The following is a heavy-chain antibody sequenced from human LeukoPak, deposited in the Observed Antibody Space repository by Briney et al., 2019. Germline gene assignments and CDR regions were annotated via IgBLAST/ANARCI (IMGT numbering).Heavy chain of an antibody. CDR2: IIPSFGTA. J-gene: IGHJ6*02. V-gene: IGHV1-69*13. CDR1: GGTFSSYA. Sequence: GASVKVSCKASGGTFSSYAISWVRQAPGQGLEWMGGIIPSFGTANYAQKFQGRVTITADESTSTAYMELSSLRSEDTAVYYCARVRGIAARPREYYYYYGMDVWGQGTTVTVSS. D-gene: IGHD6-6*01. CDR3: ARVRGIAARPREYYYYYGMDV.